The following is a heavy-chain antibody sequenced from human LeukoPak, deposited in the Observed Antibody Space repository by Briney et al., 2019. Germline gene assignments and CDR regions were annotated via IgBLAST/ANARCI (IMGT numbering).Heavy chain of an antibody. D-gene: IGHD1-7*01. CDR2: ISNSGDTT. CDR1: GFTFSSYA. V-gene: IGHV3-23*01. J-gene: IGHJ4*02. Sequence: GGSLRLSCAASGFTFSSYALNWVRQAPGKGLEWVSTISNSGDTTYYADSVKGRFTISRDSSKNTLHLQMNSLRADDTAVYYCAKGFNWNYPHYFDYWGQGTLVTVSS. CDR3: AKGFNWNYPHYFDY.